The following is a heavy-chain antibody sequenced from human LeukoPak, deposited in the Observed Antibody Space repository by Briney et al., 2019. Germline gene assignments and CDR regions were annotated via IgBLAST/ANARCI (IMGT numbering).Heavy chain of an antibody. J-gene: IGHJ4*02. CDR2: IKNKSNGGTI. CDR1: GFTFSNAW. Sequence: TPGGSLRLSCAASGFTFSNAWMTWVRQAPGKGLEWIARIKNKSNGGTIDYAAPVKGRFTISRDDSKDTLYLQMNSLKIEDAAVYYCTTVGSSWNFDYWGQGTLVTVSS. CDR3: TTVGSSWNFDY. D-gene: IGHD6-13*01. V-gene: IGHV3-15*01.